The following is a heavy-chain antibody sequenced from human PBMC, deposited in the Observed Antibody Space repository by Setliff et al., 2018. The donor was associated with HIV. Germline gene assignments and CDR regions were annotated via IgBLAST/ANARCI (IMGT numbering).Heavy chain of an antibody. CDR2: ITPIFGEA. CDR1: GGTFSSYA. Sequence: SVKVSCKASGGTFSSYAINWVRQAPGQGLEWVGKITPIFGEANYAQKFQGRVTITADESTSTAYMELSSLRSEDMAVYYCTRHRVVPAALNWFDPWGQGTLVTVSS. D-gene: IGHD2-2*01. J-gene: IGHJ5*02. CDR3: TRHRVVPAALNWFDP. V-gene: IGHV1-69*13.